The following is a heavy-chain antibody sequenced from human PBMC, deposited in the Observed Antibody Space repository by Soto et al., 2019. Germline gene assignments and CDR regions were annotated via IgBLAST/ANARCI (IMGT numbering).Heavy chain of an antibody. CDR2: INHSGNT. J-gene: IGHJ4*02. D-gene: IGHD6-13*01. CDR1: GGSFSGYY. CDR3: ARHHVRGRTIAGAAEF. Sequence: QVQLQQWGAGLLKPSETLSLTCAVYGGSFSGYYWSWIRQPPGKGLEWMGEINHSGNTNYNPSLKSRVTISVDTSKNHLFLNLSSVTAADTAMYYCARHHVRGRTIAGAAEFWGQGTLVTVSS. V-gene: IGHV4-34*01.